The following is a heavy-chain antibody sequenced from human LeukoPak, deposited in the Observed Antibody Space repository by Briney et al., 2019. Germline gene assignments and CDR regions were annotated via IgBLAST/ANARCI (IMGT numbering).Heavy chain of an antibody. V-gene: IGHV1-2*02. D-gene: IGHD2-8*01. Sequence: ASVKVSCKASGYTFTSYDINWVRQAPGQGLEWMGWINPNSGGTNYAQKFQGRVTMTRDTSISTAYMELSRLRSDDTAVYYCARDLYCTNGVCYLRPYYFDYWGQGTLVTVSS. J-gene: IGHJ4*02. CDR2: INPNSGGT. CDR3: ARDLYCTNGVCYLRPYYFDY. CDR1: GYTFTSYD.